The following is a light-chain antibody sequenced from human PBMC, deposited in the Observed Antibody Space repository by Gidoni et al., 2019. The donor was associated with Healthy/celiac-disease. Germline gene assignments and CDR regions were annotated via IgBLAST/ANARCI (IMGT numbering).Light chain of an antibody. CDR3: QQSYSTPLT. V-gene: IGKV1-39*01. Sequence: DIQTTQPPSSLSASVGDRVTITCGASQSISSYLNWYQQKPGKAPKLLIYAASSLQSGVPSRLSGSGSGTSFTLTISSLQPEDFATYYCQQSYSTPLTFGQGTRLEIK. CDR1: QSISSY. J-gene: IGKJ5*01. CDR2: AAS.